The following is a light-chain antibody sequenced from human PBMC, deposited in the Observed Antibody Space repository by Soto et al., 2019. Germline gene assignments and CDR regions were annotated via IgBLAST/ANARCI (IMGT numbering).Light chain of an antibody. V-gene: IGLV1-40*01. CDR3: QSYDSSLSRV. J-gene: IGLJ2*01. CDR1: SSNIGAGYD. CDR2: GNS. Sequence: QAVVTQPPSVSGAPGQRVTISCTGSSSNIGAGYDVHWYQQLPGTAPKLLIYGNSNRPSGVPDRFSGSKSGNSASLAITGLQAEDEADYYCQSYDSSLSRVFGAGTKVTVL.